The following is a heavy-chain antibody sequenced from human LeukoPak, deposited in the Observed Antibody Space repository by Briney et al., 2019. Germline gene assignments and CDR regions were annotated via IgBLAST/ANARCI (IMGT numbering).Heavy chain of an antibody. V-gene: IGHV4-59*08. J-gene: IGHJ4*02. CDR3: ARHRLGYSYGPFDS. CDR2: IYYSGST. CDR1: GGSISSYY. Sequence: KPSETLSLTCTVSGGSISSYYWSWIRQPPGKGLEWIGYIYYSGSTNYNPSLKSRVTISVDTSKNQFSLKLSAVTGVYSAVYYCARHRLGYSYGPFDSWGQETLVTVSS. D-gene: IGHD5-18*01.